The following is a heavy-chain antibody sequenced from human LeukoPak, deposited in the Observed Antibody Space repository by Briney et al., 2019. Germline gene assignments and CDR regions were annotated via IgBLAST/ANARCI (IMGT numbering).Heavy chain of an antibody. CDR1: GFTFSSYG. V-gene: IGHV3-30*18. CDR2: ISYDGSNK. J-gene: IGHJ4*02. D-gene: IGHD3-22*01. CDR3: AKSLDYYDSSGYLY. Sequence: GGSLRLSCAASGFTFSSYGMHWVRQAPGKGLEWVAVISYDGSNKYYADSAKGRFTISRDNSKNTLYLQMNSLRAEDTAVYYCAKSLDYYDSSGYLYWGQGTLVTVSS.